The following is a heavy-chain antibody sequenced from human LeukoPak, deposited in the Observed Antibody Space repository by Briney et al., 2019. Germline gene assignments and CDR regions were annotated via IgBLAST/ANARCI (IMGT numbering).Heavy chain of an antibody. V-gene: IGHV1-2*02. CDR3: ARAARSTGNAFDI. CDR1: GYTFTGYY. D-gene: IGHD1-1*01. J-gene: IGHJ3*02. CDR2: INPNSGGT. Sequence: ASVKVTCKASGYTFTGYYMHWVRQAPGQGLEWMGWINPNSGGTNYAQKFQGRVTMTRDTSISTAYMELSRLRSDDTAVYYCARAARSTGNAFDIWGQGTMVTVSS.